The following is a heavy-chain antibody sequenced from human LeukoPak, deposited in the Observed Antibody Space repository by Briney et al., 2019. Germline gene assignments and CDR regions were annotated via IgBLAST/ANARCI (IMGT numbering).Heavy chain of an antibody. CDR2: TYYSGST. J-gene: IGHJ4*02. CDR3: ARVRTGDYGLDY. CDR1: GGSFSGYY. Sequence: PSETLSLTCAVYGGSFSGYYWSWIRQPPGKGLEWIGYTYYSGSTNYNPSLKSRVTISVDTSKNQFSLKLSSVTAADTAVYYCARVRTGDYGLDYWGQGTLVTVSS. D-gene: IGHD4-17*01. V-gene: IGHV4-59*01.